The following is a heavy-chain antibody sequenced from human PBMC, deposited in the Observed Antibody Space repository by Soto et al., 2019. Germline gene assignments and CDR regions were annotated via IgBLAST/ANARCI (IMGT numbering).Heavy chain of an antibody. D-gene: IGHD3-10*01. V-gene: IGHV3-30*03. J-gene: IGHJ4*02. CDR2: ISYDGSDK. CDR3: VGGQYYFDY. CDR1: GCPFTFYG. Sequence: QVQLVESGGGVLQPGRSRRLSCAASGCPFTFYGMHWVREGPDKGLEWVSVISYDGSDKYYADSVKGRFTISRDNSKNTLYLQMNSLRPEDTALYYCVGGQYYFDYRGQGTLVIVSS.